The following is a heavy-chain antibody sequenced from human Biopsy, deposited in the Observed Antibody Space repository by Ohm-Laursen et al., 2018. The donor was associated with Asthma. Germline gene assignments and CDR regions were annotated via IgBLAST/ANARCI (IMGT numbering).Heavy chain of an antibody. V-gene: IGHV1-3*04. CDR1: GYNFISFA. CDR2: VNTGNGDT. CDR3: ARTYYDFLTGQVKDVFGV. J-gene: IGHJ3*01. D-gene: IGHD3-9*01. Sequence: ASVTVSCKSSGYNFISFAIHWVRQAPGQRLEWMGLVNTGNGDTKYSQKFQGRVTITRDTSASTAYMELRSLRSEDTATYYCARTYYDFLTGQVKDVFGVWGQGTMVTVSS.